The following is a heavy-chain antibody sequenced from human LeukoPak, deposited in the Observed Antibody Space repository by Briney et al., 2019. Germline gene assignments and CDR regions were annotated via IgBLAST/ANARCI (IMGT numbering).Heavy chain of an antibody. Sequence: SETLSLTCAVSGGSFSGFYWSWIRQPPGKGLEWIGEINNSGSTNYNPSLKSRVTISVDTSKNQFSLNLSSVTAADTAVYYCARWLPWGDALDIWGQGTLVTVSS. J-gene: IGHJ3*02. CDR3: ARWLPWGDALDI. CDR2: INNSGST. CDR1: GGSFSGFY. V-gene: IGHV4-34*01. D-gene: IGHD5-12*01.